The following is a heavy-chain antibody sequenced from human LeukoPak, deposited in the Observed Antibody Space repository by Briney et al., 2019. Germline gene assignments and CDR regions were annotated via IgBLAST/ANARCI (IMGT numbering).Heavy chain of an antibody. CDR2: MNPNSGNT. D-gene: IGHD3-10*01. V-gene: IGHV1-8*03. CDR3: ARAARGVPRRWFDP. Sequence: ASVKVSCKASGYTFTSYDINWVRQATGQGLEWMGWMNPNSGNTGYAQKFQGRVTITRNTSISTAYMELSSLRSEDTAVYYCARAARGVPRRWFDPWGQGTLVTVSS. CDR1: GYTFTSYD. J-gene: IGHJ5*02.